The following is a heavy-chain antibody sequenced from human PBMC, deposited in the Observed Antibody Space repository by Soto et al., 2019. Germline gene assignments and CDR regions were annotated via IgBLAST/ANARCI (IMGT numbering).Heavy chain of an antibody. Sequence: PWETLSLTCAVSGYSISSGYYWGWIRQPPGKGLEWIGSIYHSGSTYYNPSLKSRVTISVDTSKNQFSLKLSFVTAADTAVYYCARGRCGSGGSCLQYYYYYYGMDVWGQGTTVTVSS. D-gene: IGHD2-15*01. CDR1: GYSISSGYY. J-gene: IGHJ6*02. V-gene: IGHV4-38-2*01. CDR3: ARGRCGSGGSCLQYYYYYYGMDV. CDR2: IYHSGST.